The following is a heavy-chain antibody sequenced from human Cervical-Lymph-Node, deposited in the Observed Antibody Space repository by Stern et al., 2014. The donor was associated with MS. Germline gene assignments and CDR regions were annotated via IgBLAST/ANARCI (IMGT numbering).Heavy chain of an antibody. CDR2: ISGSGGNT. CDR1: GFTLSNYA. J-gene: IGHJ6*02. V-gene: IGHV3-23*04. D-gene: IGHD6-19*01. Sequence: EVQLVESGGALVQPGGSLRLSCAPSGFTLSNYAMSWIRQAPGTGLEWDSSISGSGGNTFYADPLKGRFTISRDNSKNTLELQMDSLRAEDSALYYCTKGFTVTGTGYGVDVWGLGTTVTVSS. CDR3: TKGFTVTGTGYGVDV.